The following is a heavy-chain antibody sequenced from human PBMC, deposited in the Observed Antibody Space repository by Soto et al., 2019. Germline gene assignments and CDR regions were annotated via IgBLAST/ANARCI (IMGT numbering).Heavy chain of an antibody. V-gene: IGHV3-23*01. CDR3: AKDGRRKADYYYGMDV. CDR1: GFTFSSYA. J-gene: IGHJ6*02. Sequence: GGSLRLSCAASGFTFSSYAMSWVRQAPGKGLEWVSAISGSGGSTYYADSVKGRFTISRDNSKNTLYLQMNSLRAEDTAVYYCAKDGRRKADYYYGMDVWGQGTTVTVSS. CDR2: ISGSGGST.